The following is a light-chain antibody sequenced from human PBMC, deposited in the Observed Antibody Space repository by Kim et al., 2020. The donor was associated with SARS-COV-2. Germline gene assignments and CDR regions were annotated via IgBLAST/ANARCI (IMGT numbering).Light chain of an antibody. CDR2: AAS. CDR3: QQYNSYPLT. CDR1: EDISHY. V-gene: IGKV1-16*02. Sequence: ASVGDSITITCRANEDISHYLVWFQHKAGKAPKALISAASSLQSGVPSKFRGSGSGTEFTLTIGNLQPEDFATYYCQQYNSYPLTFGGGTKVDIK. J-gene: IGKJ4*01.